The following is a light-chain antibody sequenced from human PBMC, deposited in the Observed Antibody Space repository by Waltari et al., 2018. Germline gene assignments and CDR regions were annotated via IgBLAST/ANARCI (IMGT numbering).Light chain of an antibody. J-gene: IGLJ2*01. V-gene: IGLV1-47*01. Sequence: QSVLTQPPSTSGTPGQRVTISCSGSISTIQINYLYWYQHPPGTTPKLLIYKNNQRPSGVPDRFSGSKSGTSASLAISGLRSEDEADYYCATWDASLGVLFGGGTKLTVL. CDR1: ISTIQINY. CDR2: KNN. CDR3: ATWDASLGVL.